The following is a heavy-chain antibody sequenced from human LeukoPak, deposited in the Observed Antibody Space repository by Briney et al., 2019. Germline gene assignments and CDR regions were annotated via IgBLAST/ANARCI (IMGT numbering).Heavy chain of an antibody. V-gene: IGHV4-59*01. Sequence: PSETLFLTCTVSGGSISSYYWSWIRQPPGKGLEWIGYIYYSGSTNYNPSLKSRVTISVDTSKNQFSLKLSSVTAADTAVYYCARDISVLGYYDSSGYPDYWGQGTLVTVSS. J-gene: IGHJ4*02. CDR1: GGSISSYY. CDR3: ARDISVLGYYDSSGYPDY. CDR2: IYYSGST. D-gene: IGHD3-22*01.